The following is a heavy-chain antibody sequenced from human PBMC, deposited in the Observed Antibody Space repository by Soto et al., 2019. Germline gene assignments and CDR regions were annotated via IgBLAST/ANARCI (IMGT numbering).Heavy chain of an antibody. Sequence: EVQLVESGGGLVQPGGSLRLSCAASGLTVSSNYMSWVRQAPGKGLEWVSVTYSGGSTYYADSVKGRFIISRDNYKNTLYLQMDSLRVEDTAVYYCARDSSLHQPLFYGMDVWRQGTTVTVSS. CDR1: GLTVSSNY. CDR3: ARDSSLHQPLFYGMDV. J-gene: IGHJ6*02. D-gene: IGHD2-2*01. CDR2: TYSGGST. V-gene: IGHV3-66*01.